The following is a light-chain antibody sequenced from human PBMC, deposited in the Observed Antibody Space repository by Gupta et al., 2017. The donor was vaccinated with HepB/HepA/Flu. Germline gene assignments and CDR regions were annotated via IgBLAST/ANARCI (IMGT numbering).Light chain of an antibody. J-gene: IGLJ2*01. V-gene: IGLV2-23*02. CDR1: SSNVGSSEF. CDR2: EVN. Sequence: QSALTQAASVSGSPGQSITISCTGSSSNVGSSEFVSWYQQHPGKAPKLVIYEVNKRPSGVSNRFSASKSGNTASLTISELQAEDEAEYFCCSYGGSDNLILGGGTKLTVL. CDR3: CSYGGSDNLI.